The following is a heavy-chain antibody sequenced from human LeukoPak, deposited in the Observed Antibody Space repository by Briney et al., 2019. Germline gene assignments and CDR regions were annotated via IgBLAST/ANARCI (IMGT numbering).Heavy chain of an antibody. CDR3: AKSNGRMVTHFDY. CDR1: GFTFSSYA. D-gene: IGHD4-23*01. Sequence: GGSLRLSCAASGFTFSSYAMSWVRQAPGKGLEWVSAISGSGGSTYYADSVKGRFTISRDNSKNTLNLQMNSLRAEDTAVYYCAKSNGRMVTHFDYWGQGTLVTVSS. V-gene: IGHV3-23*01. CDR2: ISGSGGST. J-gene: IGHJ4*02.